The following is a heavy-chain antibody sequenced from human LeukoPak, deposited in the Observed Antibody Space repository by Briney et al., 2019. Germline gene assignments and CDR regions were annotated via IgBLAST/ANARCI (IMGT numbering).Heavy chain of an antibody. CDR1: GYTVTSYY. J-gene: IGHJ6*02. V-gene: IGHV1-46*01. Sequence: ASVKVSCKASGYTVTSYYMHWVRQAPGQGLEWMAILNPSGGSSNHAQKFQGRVSLTTDTSTSTAYMELRSLRSDDTAVYYCASGEVGVVYRAGGRYYYYYHAMDVWGQGTTVTVSS. CDR2: LNPSGGSS. D-gene: IGHD2-15*01. CDR3: ASGEVGVVYRAGGRYYYYYHAMDV.